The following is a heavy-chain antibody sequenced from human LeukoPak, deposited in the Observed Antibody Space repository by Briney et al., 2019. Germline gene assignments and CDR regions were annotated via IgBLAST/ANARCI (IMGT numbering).Heavy chain of an antibody. CDR3: AGSGSYYAGAFDI. CDR2: INHSGST. Sequence: SETLSLTCAVYGGSFSGYYWSWIRQPPGKGLEWIGEINHSGSTNYNPSLKSRVTISVDTSKNQFSLKLSSVTAADTAVYYCAGSGSYYAGAFDIRGQGTMVTVSS. J-gene: IGHJ3*02. V-gene: IGHV4-34*01. CDR1: GGSFSGYY. D-gene: IGHD1-26*01.